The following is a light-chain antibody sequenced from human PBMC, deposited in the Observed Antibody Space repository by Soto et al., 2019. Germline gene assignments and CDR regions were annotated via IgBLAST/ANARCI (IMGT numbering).Light chain of an antibody. CDR3: QQYNNWPET. Sequence: EIVMTQSPATLSVSPGERATLSCRASQSVSSNLAWYQQKVGQAPRVLIYDASTRATGIPGRFSGSGSGTEFTLTISSLQSEDFALYYCQQYNNWPETFGQGTKVEIK. J-gene: IGKJ1*01. V-gene: IGKV3-15*01. CDR1: QSVSSN. CDR2: DAS.